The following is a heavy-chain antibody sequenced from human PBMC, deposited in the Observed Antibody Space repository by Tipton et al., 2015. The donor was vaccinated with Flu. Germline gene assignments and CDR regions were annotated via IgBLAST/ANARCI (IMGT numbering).Heavy chain of an antibody. CDR1: GFTFSRYW. Sequence: SLRLSCAASGFTFSRYWMSWVRQAPGKGLEWVANIKEDGSERSYVDSVKGRFTISRDNAKDSLYLQMNRLRVEDTAVYYCTRYCSGGSCYSGDYYYHYGMDVWGQGTTVTVSS. D-gene: IGHD2-15*01. CDR3: TRYCSGGSCYSGDYYYHYGMDV. CDR2: IKEDGSER. J-gene: IGHJ6*02. V-gene: IGHV3-7*01.